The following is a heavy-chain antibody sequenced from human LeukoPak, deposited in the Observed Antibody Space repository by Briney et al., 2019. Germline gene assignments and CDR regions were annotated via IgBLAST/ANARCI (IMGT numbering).Heavy chain of an antibody. CDR3: ARVTGSIDY. CDR2: MNPKSGNT. Sequence: GASVKVSCKASGYTFTSYDINWVRQATGQGLEWMGWMNPKSGNTGFAQKFQGRVTTTRDTSISTAYMELGSLRSEDTAVYYCARVTGSIDYWGQGTLVTVSS. J-gene: IGHJ4*02. D-gene: IGHD1-26*01. CDR1: GYTFTSYD. V-gene: IGHV1-8*01.